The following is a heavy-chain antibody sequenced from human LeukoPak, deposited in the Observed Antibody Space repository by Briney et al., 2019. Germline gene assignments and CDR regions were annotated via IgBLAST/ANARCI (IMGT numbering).Heavy chain of an antibody. V-gene: IGHV4-34*01. J-gene: IGHJ4*02. CDR2: INHSGST. CDR1: GGSFSGYY. CDR3: ARGGYSGYSV. D-gene: IGHD5-12*01. Sequence: SETLSLTCAVYGGSFSGYYWSWIRQPPGKGLEWIGEINHSGSTNYNPSLKSRVTISVDTSKSQFSLKLSSVTAADTAVYYCARGGYSGYSVWGQGTLVTVSS.